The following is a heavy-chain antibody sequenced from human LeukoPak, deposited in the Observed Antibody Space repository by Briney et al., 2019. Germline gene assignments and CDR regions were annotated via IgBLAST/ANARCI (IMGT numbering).Heavy chain of an antibody. CDR1: GFTFSSYA. J-gene: IGHJ4*02. CDR3: ARELAREYYFYF. Sequence: PGGSLRLSCAASGFTFSSYAMHWVRQAPGKGLEYVSAISSNGGSTHYANSVKGRFTISRDNSKNTLYLQMGSLRAEDMAVYYCARELAREYYFYFWGQGTLVTVSS. CDR2: ISSNGGST. V-gene: IGHV3-64*01.